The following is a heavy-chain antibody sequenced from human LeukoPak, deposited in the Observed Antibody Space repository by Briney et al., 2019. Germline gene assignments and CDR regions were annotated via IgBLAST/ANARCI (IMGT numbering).Heavy chain of an antibody. V-gene: IGHV3-7*03. Sequence: PGGSLRLSCAASGFTFSSFWMNWVRQAPGKGLEWVANIKQDGSERNYVDSVKGRSTISRDNAKNSLFLQMNSLRVEDTAVHYCARGGTRGYSPVDYWGQGILVTVSS. CDR2: IKQDGSER. D-gene: IGHD5-18*01. J-gene: IGHJ4*02. CDR1: GFTFSSFW. CDR3: ARGGTRGYSPVDY.